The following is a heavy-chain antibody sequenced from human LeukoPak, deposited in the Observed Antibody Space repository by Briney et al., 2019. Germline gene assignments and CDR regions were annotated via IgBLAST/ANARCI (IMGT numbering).Heavy chain of an antibody. CDR3: ARQGSSWYYFDY. CDR2: IYYSGST. D-gene: IGHD6-13*01. Sequence: NPSETLSLTCTVSGGSISSSSDYWGWIRQPPGKGLEWIGTIYYSGSTYYNPSLKSRVTISVDASKNQFSLKLSSVTAADTSVYYCARQGSSWYYFDYWGQGTLVTVSS. CDR1: GGSISSSSDY. J-gene: IGHJ4*02. V-gene: IGHV4-39*01.